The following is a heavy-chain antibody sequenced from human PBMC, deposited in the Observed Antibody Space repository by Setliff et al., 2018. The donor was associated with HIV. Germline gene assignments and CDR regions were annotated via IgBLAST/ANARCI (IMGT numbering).Heavy chain of an antibody. V-gene: IGHV3-23*01. Sequence: GGSLRLSCAASGFTFSRYAMSWVRQAPGKGLEWVSAISGNGGSIYYADSVKGRFTISRDNSKNTLYLQMNSLRAEDTAVYYCAKKTAAYTSGSWLHYWGQGTLVTVSS. J-gene: IGHJ4*02. CDR2: ISGNGGSI. CDR3: AKKTAAYTSGSWLHY. D-gene: IGHD3-10*01. CDR1: GFTFSRYA.